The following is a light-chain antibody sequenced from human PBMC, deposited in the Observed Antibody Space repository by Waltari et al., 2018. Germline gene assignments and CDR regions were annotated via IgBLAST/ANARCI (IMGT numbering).Light chain of an antibody. Sequence: EIVLTKTPGTLSLSPGERATLSCRASQSVDKYLAWSQQKPGQAPRLLIYHTSPRATGIPERFSGSGFGTDFSLTISRLEPEDFAVYYCQKYNSLPATFGQGTKVEVK. V-gene: IGKV3-20*01. CDR3: QKYNSLPAT. CDR2: HTS. J-gene: IGKJ1*01. CDR1: QSVDKY.